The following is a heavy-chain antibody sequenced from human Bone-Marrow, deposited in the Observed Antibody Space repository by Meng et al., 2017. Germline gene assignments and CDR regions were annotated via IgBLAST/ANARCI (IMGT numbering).Heavy chain of an antibody. CDR3: ARGYCGGDCYIPFDNWFDP. J-gene: IGHJ5*02. CDR1: GGSISSGGYS. V-gene: IGHV4-30-2*01. D-gene: IGHD2-21*02. Sequence: QLQLPESGSGLVKPSQTLSLTCAVSGGSISSGGYSWSWIRQPPGKGLEWIGYIYHSGSTYYNPSLKSRVTISVDRSKNQFSLKLSSVTAADTAVYYCARGYCGGDCYIPFDNWFDPWGQGTLVTVSS. CDR2: IYHSGST.